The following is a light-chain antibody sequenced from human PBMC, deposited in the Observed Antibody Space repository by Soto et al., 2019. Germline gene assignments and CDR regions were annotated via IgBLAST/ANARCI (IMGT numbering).Light chain of an antibody. CDR3: QQRSNWPQT. CDR1: QSISPY. J-gene: IGKJ1*01. Sequence: PFALWASVDNRVSVSVGATQSISPYLAWYQQKPGKAPKLLIYKASILQSGVPSTFSGSGSGTDFTLTISSLEPEDFAVYYCQQRSNWPQTFGQGTKVDIK. CDR2: KAS. V-gene: IGKV1-5*03.